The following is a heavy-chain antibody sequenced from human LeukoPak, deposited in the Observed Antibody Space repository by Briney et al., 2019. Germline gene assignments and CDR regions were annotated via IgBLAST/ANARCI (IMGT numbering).Heavy chain of an antibody. V-gene: IGHV3-66*01. J-gene: IGHJ4*02. CDR2: IYSGGST. CDR1: GFTVSSTY. CDR3: AKDKGWQLLYFDY. Sequence: GRSLRLSCAASGFTVSSTYMSWVRQAPGKGLEWVSVIYSGGSTYYADSVKGRFTISRDNSKNTLYLQMNSLRAEDTAVYYCAKDKGWQLLYFDYWGQGTLVTVSS. D-gene: IGHD1-26*01.